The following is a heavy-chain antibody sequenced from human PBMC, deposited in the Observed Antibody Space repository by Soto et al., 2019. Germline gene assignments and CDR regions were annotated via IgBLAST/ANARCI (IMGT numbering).Heavy chain of an antibody. J-gene: IGHJ5*02. CDR3: ARDRGRDYDFWSGSDWFDP. D-gene: IGHD3-3*01. V-gene: IGHV4-59*01. CDR1: GGSISSYY. Sequence: PWETLSLTCTVSGGSISSYYWSWIRQPPGKGLEWIGYIYYSGSTNYNPSLKSRVTISVDTSKNQFSLKLSSVTAADTAVYYRARDRGRDYDFWSGSDWFDPWGQGTLVTVSS. CDR2: IYYSGST.